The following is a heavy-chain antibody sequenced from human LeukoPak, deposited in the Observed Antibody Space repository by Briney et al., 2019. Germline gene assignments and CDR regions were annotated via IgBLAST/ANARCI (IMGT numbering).Heavy chain of an antibody. J-gene: IGHJ1*01. CDR3: AKDDDWGRFNH. D-gene: IGHD3-16*01. Sequence: PGGSLRLSCAASGFTFSSYSMNWVRQAPGKGLEWVSLISSSSSYIYYADSVKGRFTISRDNAKNSLYLQMNILRVEDTAVYYCAKDDDWGRFNHWGQGTLVTVSS. V-gene: IGHV3-21*01. CDR2: ISSSSSYI. CDR1: GFTFSSYS.